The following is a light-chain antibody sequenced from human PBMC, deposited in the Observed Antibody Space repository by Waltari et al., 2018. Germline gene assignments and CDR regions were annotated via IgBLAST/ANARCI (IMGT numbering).Light chain of an antibody. Sequence: EMVMTQSPTTLSLSPGERATLSCRASQSVSSNLAWYQQKPGQPPRLLIYGASTRATGIPARFSGSGSGTEFTLTISSLQSEDFAVYHCQQYNNWPPVTFGQGTRVDMK. J-gene: IGKJ1*01. V-gene: IGKV3-15*01. CDR1: QSVSSN. CDR3: QQYNNWPPVT. CDR2: GAS.